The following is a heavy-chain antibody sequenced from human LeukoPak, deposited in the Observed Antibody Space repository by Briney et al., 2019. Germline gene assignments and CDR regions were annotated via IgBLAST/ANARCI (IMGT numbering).Heavy chain of an antibody. Sequence: PGRSLRLSCAASRFTFSSYSMNWVRQAPGKGLEWVSSISSSSSYIYYADSVKGRFTISRDNAKNSLYLQMNSLRAEDTAVYYCASQIAEGYSYSEYFQHWGQGTLVTVSS. CDR2: ISSSSSYI. CDR3: ASQIAEGYSYSEYFQH. D-gene: IGHD3-22*01. CDR1: RFTFSSYS. J-gene: IGHJ1*01. V-gene: IGHV3-21*01.